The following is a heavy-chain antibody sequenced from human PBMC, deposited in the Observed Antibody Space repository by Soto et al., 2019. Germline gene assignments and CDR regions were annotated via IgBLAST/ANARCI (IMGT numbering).Heavy chain of an antibody. CDR3: VRDRDLGGHMAHGDF. CDR1: GFSMSGYS. J-gene: IGHJ4*01. Sequence: GGSLRLSCEASGFSMSGYSMCWVRQSAGKGLEWLAYITVVTGNTRYADSVKGRFTISADRGRNSVFLQLNSLRDEDTAVYYCVRDRDLGGHMAHGDFWGPGTPVTVSS. D-gene: IGHD5-12*01. V-gene: IGHV3-48*02. CDR2: ITVVTGNT.